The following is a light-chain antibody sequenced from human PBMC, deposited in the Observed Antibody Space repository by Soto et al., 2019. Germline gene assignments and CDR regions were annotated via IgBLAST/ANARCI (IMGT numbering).Light chain of an antibody. CDR3: CSYAGGSALV. J-gene: IGLJ3*02. V-gene: IGLV2-23*01. CDR1: SSDVGSYNF. CDR2: EGS. Sequence: QSALTQPASVSGSPGQSITISCTGTSSDVGSYNFVSWYQQHPGKAPKLMIYEGSKRPSGVSNRFSGSKSGNTASLTISGLQAEDAADYCCCSYAGGSALVFGGGTKLTVL.